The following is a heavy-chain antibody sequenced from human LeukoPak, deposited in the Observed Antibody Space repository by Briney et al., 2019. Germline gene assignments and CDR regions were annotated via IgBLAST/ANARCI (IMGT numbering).Heavy chain of an antibody. J-gene: IGHJ4*01. Sequence: PSETLSLTCTVSGGSINSYYWSWLRQPPGKGLEWIGYIYYSGSTNYNPSLKSRVTISRDTSKNQFSLKLRSVTAADTAVYYCTSGGMVSGDYWGHGTLVTVSP. V-gene: IGHV4-59*01. CDR2: IYYSGST. CDR3: TSGGMVSGDY. D-gene: IGHD2-8*01. CDR1: GGSINSYY.